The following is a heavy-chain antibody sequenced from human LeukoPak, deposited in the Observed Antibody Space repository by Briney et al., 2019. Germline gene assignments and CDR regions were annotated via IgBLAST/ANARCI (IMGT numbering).Heavy chain of an antibody. CDR1: GFTVSSNH. D-gene: IGHD6-19*01. V-gene: IGHV3-53*01. CDR2: IHSGGST. Sequence: PGGSLRLSCAASGFTVSSNHMSWVRQAAGKGLEWVSVIHSGGSTDYADSVKGRFTISRDNSKNTLYLQMNTLRAEDTAVYYCAREASGSGYYYFGYWGQGTLVTVSS. CDR3: AREASGSGYYYFGY. J-gene: IGHJ4*02.